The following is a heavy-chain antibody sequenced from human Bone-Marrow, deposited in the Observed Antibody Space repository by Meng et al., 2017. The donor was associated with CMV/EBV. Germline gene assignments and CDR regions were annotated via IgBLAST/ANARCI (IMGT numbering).Heavy chain of an antibody. Sequence: ASVKVSCKASGYTFIGYYMHWVRQVPGQGLEWMGWINPNPNRGDTKYGQKFQGRVTMTSDTSLSTAYMELSRLRSDDTAVYYCARVQFLETANDASDMWGQGTMVTVSS. CDR1: GYTFIGYY. CDR2: INPNPNRGDT. V-gene: IGHV1-2*02. J-gene: IGHJ3*02. CDR3: ARVQFLETANDASDM.